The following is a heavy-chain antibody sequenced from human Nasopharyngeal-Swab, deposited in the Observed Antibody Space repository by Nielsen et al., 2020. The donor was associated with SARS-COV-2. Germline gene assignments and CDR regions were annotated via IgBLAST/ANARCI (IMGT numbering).Heavy chain of an antibody. Sequence: GGSLRLFCAASGFTFSSYWMSWVRQAPGKGLEWVANIKQDGSEKYYVDSVKGRFTISRDNAKNSLYLQMNSLRAEDTAVYYCASYGDEHSDAFDIWGQGTMVTVSS. V-gene: IGHV3-7*01. CDR3: ASYGDEHSDAFDI. J-gene: IGHJ3*02. CDR2: IKQDGSEK. D-gene: IGHD4/OR15-4a*01. CDR1: GFTFSSYW.